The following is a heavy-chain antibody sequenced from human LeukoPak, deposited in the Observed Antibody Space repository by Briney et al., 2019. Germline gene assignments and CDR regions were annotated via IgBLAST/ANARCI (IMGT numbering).Heavy chain of an antibody. J-gene: IGHJ4*02. Sequence: ASVKVSCKASGYTFTGYYMHWVRQAPGQGLEWMGWINPNSGGTNYAQKFQGRVTMTRDTSISTAYLQWSSLKASDTAMYYCARHPSGYLYIDYWGQGTLVTVSS. V-gene: IGHV1-2*02. CDR1: GYTFTGYY. D-gene: IGHD6-25*01. CDR2: INPNSGGT. CDR3: ARHPSGYLYIDY.